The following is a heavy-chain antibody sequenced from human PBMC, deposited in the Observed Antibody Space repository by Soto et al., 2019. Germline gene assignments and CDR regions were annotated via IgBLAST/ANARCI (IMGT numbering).Heavy chain of an antibody. V-gene: IGHV3-33*01. CDR2: IWYDGSNK. Sequence: GGSLRLSCAASGFTFSSYAMHWVRQAPGKGLEWVAVIWYDGSNKYYADSVKGRFTSSRDNSKNTLYLQMNSLRAEDTAVYYCAREVAKNLWYFDDSGQGTPVTVSS. CDR1: GFTFSSYA. D-gene: IGHD3-10*01. J-gene: IGHJ4*02. CDR3: AREVAKNLWYFDD.